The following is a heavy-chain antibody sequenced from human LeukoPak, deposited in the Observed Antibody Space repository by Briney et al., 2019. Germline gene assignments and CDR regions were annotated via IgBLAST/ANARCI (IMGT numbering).Heavy chain of an antibody. Sequence: ASVKVSCKASGYTFTGYYMHWVRQAPGQGLEWMGWIDPNSGGTNYAQRFQGRVTMTRDTSSSTAYMELSRLRSDDTAMFYCASTTGLDDWGQGTLVTVSS. CDR3: ASTTGLDD. CDR2: IDPNSGGT. D-gene: IGHD1-1*01. CDR1: GYTFTGYY. J-gene: IGHJ4*02. V-gene: IGHV1-2*02.